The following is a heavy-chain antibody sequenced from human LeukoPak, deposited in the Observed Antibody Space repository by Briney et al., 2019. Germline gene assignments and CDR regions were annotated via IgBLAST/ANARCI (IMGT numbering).Heavy chain of an antibody. Sequence: TGGSLRLSCADSGFTFSGYWMNWVRQAPGKGLEWVANINQNGGEKYYVDSVKGRFTISRDNSKNTLYLQMNSLRAEDTAVYYCARADYDSSGSLDYWGQGTLVTVSS. CDR3: ARADYDSSGSLDY. V-gene: IGHV3-7*01. CDR1: GFTFSGYW. J-gene: IGHJ4*02. CDR2: INQNGGEK. D-gene: IGHD3-22*01.